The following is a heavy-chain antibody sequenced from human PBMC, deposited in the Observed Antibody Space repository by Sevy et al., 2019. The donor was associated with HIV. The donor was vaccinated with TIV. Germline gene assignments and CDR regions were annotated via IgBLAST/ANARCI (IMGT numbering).Heavy chain of an antibody. V-gene: IGHV1-2*02. D-gene: IGHD3-22*01. J-gene: IGHJ5*02. CDR2: INPNSGGT. CDR1: GYTFTGYS. Sequence: ASVKVSCKASGYTFTGYSMHWVRQAPGQGLEWMGWINPNSGGTNYAQKFQGRVTMTRDTSISTAYMELSRLGSGDTAVYFCARVWNSDYYDSSGPNWFDTWGQGTLVTVSS. CDR3: ARVWNSDYYDSSGPNWFDT.